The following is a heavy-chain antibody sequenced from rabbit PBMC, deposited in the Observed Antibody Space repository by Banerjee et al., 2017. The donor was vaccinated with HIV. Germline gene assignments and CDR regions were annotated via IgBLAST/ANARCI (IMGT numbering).Heavy chain of an antibody. J-gene: IGHJ4*01. CDR2: INTSSGNT. CDR3: ARDLAGVIGWNFGL. CDR1: GFSFSNKYV. D-gene: IGHD4-1*01. V-gene: IGHV1S43*01. Sequence: QEQLEESGGDLVKPEGSLTLTCTASGFSFSNKYVMCWVRQAPGKGLEWIACINTSSGNTVYASWVNGRFTISSSTSLNSVDLKMTSLTAADTATYFCARDLAGVIGWNFGLWGPGTLVTV.